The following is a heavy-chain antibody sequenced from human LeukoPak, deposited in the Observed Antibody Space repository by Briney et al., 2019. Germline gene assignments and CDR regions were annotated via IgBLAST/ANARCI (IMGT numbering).Heavy chain of an antibody. CDR2: ILYTGTT. J-gene: IGHJ4*02. D-gene: IGHD6-19*01. V-gene: IGHV4-59*01. CDR1: GGSITNYY. CDR3: AKDSGPRFDY. Sequence: PSETLSLTCTVSGGSITNYYWSWIRQPPGKGLEWIGYILYTGTTNYNPSLKSRITISVDTSKNQFSLKLSSVTAADTAVYYCAKDSGPRFDYWGQGTLVTVSS.